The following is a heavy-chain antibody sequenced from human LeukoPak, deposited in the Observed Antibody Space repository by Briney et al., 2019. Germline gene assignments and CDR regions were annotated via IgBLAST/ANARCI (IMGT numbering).Heavy chain of an antibody. CDR1: GYTFTSYY. CDR2: ISPSGDST. CDR3: AGIHNWNYAIDY. V-gene: IGHV1-46*01. J-gene: IGHJ4*02. Sequence: GASVKVSCKASGYTFTSYYVHWVRQAPGQGLEWMGIISPSGDSTSYAQNFQGRVTMTRDTSTSTVYMELRSLRSEDTAVYYCAGIHNWNYAIDYWGQETLVTVSS. D-gene: IGHD1-7*01.